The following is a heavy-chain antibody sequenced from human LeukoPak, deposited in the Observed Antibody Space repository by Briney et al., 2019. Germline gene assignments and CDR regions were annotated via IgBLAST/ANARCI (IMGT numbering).Heavy chain of an antibody. CDR3: ARQKYQLPSVFDY. V-gene: IGHV1-2*02. J-gene: IGHJ4*02. Sequence: WASVKVSCKASGYTFTSYGISWVRQAPGQGLEWMGWINPNSGGTNYAQKFQGRVTMTRDTSISTAYMELSRLRSDDTAVYYCARQKYQLPSVFDYWGQGTLVTVSS. D-gene: IGHD2-2*01. CDR2: INPNSGGT. CDR1: GYTFTSYG.